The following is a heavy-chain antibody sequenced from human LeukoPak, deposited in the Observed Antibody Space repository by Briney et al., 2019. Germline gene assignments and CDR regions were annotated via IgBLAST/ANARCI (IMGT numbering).Heavy chain of an antibody. D-gene: IGHD3-9*01. CDR3: AKPYSGTILTGWFDP. CDR2: ISGSGGST. J-gene: IGHJ5*02. CDR1: GFTFSSYA. V-gene: IGHV3-23*01. Sequence: GGSLRLSCAASGFTFSSYAMTWVRQAPGKGLEWVSIISGSGGSTSYADSVKGRFTISRDNSKNTLYLQMNSLRAEDTALYYCAKPYSGTILTGWFDPWGQGTLVTVSS.